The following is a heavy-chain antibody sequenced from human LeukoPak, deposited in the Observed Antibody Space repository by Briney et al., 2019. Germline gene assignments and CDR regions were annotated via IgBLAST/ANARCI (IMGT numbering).Heavy chain of an antibody. D-gene: IGHD2-2*01. CDR3: ARRTAVVPAAEWFDP. J-gene: IGHJ5*02. V-gene: IGHV4-61*08. CDR1: GGSISSGGYY. CDR2: IYYSGST. Sequence: SQTLSLTCTVSGGSISSGGYYWSWIRQHPGKGLEWSRYIYYSGSTNYNPSLKSRVTISVDTSKNQFSLKLSSVTAADTAVYYCARRTAVVPAAEWFDPWGQGTLVTVSS.